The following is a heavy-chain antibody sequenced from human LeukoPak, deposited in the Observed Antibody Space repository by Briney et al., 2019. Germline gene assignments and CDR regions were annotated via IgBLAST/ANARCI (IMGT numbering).Heavy chain of an antibody. D-gene: IGHD6-19*01. J-gene: IGHJ4*02. V-gene: IGHV3-21*01. CDR3: ARFHQYTSGDY. CDR2: ISQSSSDI. Sequence: GGSLRLSCAASGFTFSSYHMNWVRQAPGKGLEWVSSISQSSSDIYYADSIKGRFTISRDNAKNSLYLQLNSLRAEDTAVYYCARFHQYTSGDYWGQGTLVTVSS. CDR1: GFTFSSYH.